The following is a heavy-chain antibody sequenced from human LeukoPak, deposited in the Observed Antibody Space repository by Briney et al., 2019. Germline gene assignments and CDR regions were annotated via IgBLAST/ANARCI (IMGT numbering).Heavy chain of an antibody. V-gene: IGHV3-7*01. D-gene: IGHD3-10*01. CDR1: GFTLSNFW. Sequence: GGSLRLSCAASGFTLSNFWMSWVRQAPGKGLEWVANIKQDGSETYYVDSVKGRFTISRDNAKNSLYLQMNSLRAEDTAVYYCARDPLWFGESSYFDYWGQGTLVTVSS. J-gene: IGHJ4*02. CDR2: IKQDGSET. CDR3: ARDPLWFGESSYFDY.